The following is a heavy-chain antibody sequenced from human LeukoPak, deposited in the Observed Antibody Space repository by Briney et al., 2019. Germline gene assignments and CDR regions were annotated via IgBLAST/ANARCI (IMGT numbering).Heavy chain of an antibody. CDR1: GFTFSSYW. D-gene: IGHD3-16*01. CDR3: ARDLYDGDAFDI. CDR2: IKQDGSEK. J-gene: IGHJ3*02. V-gene: IGHV3-7*01. Sequence: GSLRLSCAASGFTFSSYWMCWVRQAPGKGLEWVANIKQDGSEKYYVDSVKGRFTISRDNAKNSLYLQMNSLRAEDTAVYYCARDLYDGDAFDIWGQGTMVTVSS.